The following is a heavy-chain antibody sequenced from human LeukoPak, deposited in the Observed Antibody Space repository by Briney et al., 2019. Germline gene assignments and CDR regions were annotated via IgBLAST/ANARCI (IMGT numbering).Heavy chain of an antibody. J-gene: IGHJ4*02. D-gene: IGHD3-3*01. CDR2: INAGNGNT. CDR3: ARGPSGRFLEWLLPDY. CDR1: GYTFTSYA. V-gene: IGHV1-3*03. Sequence: GASVKVSCKASGYTFTSYAMHWVRQAPGQRLEWMGWINAGNGNTKYSQEFQGRVTITRDTSASTAYMELSSLRSEDMAVYYCARGPSGRFLEWLLPDYWGQGTLVTVSS.